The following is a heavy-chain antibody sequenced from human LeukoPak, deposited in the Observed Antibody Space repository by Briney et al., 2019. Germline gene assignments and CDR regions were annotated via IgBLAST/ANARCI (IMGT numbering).Heavy chain of an antibody. Sequence: PGGSLRLSCAASGFTFSSYSMNWVRQAPGKGLEWVSSISSSSSYIYYADSVKGRFTISRDNAKNSLYLQMNSLRAEDTAVYYCAKDLHYYDSSGYPDVGWFDPWGQGTLVTVSS. J-gene: IGHJ5*02. V-gene: IGHV3-21*04. CDR3: AKDLHYYDSSGYPDVGWFDP. D-gene: IGHD3-22*01. CDR1: GFTFSSYS. CDR2: ISSSSSYI.